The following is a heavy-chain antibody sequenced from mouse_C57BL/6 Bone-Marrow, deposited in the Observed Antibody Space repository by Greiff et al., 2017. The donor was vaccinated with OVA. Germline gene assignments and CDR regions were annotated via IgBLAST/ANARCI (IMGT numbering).Heavy chain of an antibody. CDR1: GYTFTDYY. CDR2: INPYNGGT. D-gene: IGHD3-2*02. CDR3: ARKGSSGPFAY. V-gene: IGHV1-19*01. Sequence: VQLQQSGPELVKPGASVKIPCKASGYTFTDYYMNWVKQSHGKSLEWIGVINPYNGGTSYNQKFKGKATLTVDKSSGTAYMGLNSLTSEDSAVYYCARKGSSGPFAYWGQGTLVTVSA. J-gene: IGHJ3*01.